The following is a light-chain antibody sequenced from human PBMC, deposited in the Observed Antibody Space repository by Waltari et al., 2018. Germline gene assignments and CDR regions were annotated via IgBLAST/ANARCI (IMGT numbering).Light chain of an antibody. CDR1: QNVLSPSNSKNY. J-gene: IGKJ3*01. V-gene: IGKV4-1*01. CDR3: QQYYSSPFT. CDR2: WAS. Sequence: DIVMTQSPDSLAVSLGERATINCKSSQNVLSPSNSKNYLSWYQQKPGQPPRRLIYWASTRESGVPDRFSGSGSGTDFTLTIRSLQAEDVAVYYCQQYYSSPFTFGPGTKVDIK.